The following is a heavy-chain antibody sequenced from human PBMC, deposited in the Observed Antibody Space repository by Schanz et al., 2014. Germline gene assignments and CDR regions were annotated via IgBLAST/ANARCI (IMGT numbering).Heavy chain of an antibody. Sequence: QVQLVQSAPEVKKPGASVRVSCKASGYSFTDYAIHWVRQAPGQGLEWMGWISGYNGDTNYAPKFQDRVTMTTDTSTGITSLELRNLTSDDTAVYYCARDRVSFVRGPLGVDWGQGTQVIVSS. V-gene: IGHV1-18*01. D-gene: IGHD3-10*01. CDR3: ARDRVSFVRGPLGVD. J-gene: IGHJ4*02. CDR1: GYSFTDYA. CDR2: ISGYNGDT.